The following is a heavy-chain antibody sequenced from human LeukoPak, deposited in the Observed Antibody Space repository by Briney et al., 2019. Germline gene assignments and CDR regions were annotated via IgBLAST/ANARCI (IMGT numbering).Heavy chain of an antibody. CDR2: INPGDSDT. Sequence: GESLKISCQGSGYTFTYYWIGWVRQMPRKGLEWMGIINPGDSDTRYSPSFQGQVTISADRSISTAYLQWSSLKASDTAMYYCARHRTNGYFDYWGQGTLVTVSS. CDR1: GYTFTYYW. V-gene: IGHV5-51*01. J-gene: IGHJ4*02. CDR3: ARHRTNGYFDY. D-gene: IGHD2-8*01.